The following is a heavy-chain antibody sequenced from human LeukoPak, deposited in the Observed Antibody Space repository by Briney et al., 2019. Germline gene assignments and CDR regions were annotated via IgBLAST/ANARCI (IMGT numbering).Heavy chain of an antibody. V-gene: IGHV1-8*01. Sequence: ASVKVSCKASGYTFTSYDINWVRQATGQGLEWMGWMNPNSGNTGYAQKFQGRDTMTRNTSISTAYMELSSLRSEDTAVYYCARRYSSSWYWYYYYGMDVWGQGTTVTVSS. CDR3: ARRYSSSWYWYYYYGMDV. J-gene: IGHJ6*02. CDR2: MNPNSGNT. D-gene: IGHD6-13*01. CDR1: GYTFTSYD.